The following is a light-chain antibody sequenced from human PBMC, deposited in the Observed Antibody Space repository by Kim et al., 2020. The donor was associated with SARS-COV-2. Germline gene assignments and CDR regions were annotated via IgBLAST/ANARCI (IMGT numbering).Light chain of an antibody. CDR2: GTS. Sequence: DIQMTQSPSSLSASVGDRATITCRASQGISDYLAWYQQKPGKVPRLMIYGTSTLQSGVPFRFRGSGSGTDFTLTITSLQPEDVATYYCQQYDSGPYTFGQGTKLEI. CDR3: QQYDSGPYT. CDR1: QGISDY. J-gene: IGKJ2*01. V-gene: IGKV1-27*01.